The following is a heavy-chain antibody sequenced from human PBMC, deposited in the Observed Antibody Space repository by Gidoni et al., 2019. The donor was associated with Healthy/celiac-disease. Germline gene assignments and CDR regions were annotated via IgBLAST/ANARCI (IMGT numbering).Heavy chain of an antibody. Sequence: EVQLLESGGGLVQPGGSLRLSCAAPGFTFSTYPMTWVRQAPGKGLEWVSAISDSGDTTYYADSVQGRFTTSRDNSRNTLYLQMNSLRVEDMAIYYCAKDRGYWGQGTLVTVSS. V-gene: IGHV3-23*01. CDR2: ISDSGDTT. CDR3: AKDRGY. J-gene: IGHJ4*02. CDR1: GFTFSTYP.